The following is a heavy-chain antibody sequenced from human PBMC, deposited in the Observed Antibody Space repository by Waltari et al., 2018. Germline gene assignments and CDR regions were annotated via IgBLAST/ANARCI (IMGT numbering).Heavy chain of an antibody. J-gene: IGHJ5*02. D-gene: IGHD4-17*01. V-gene: IGHV4-59*11. CDR3: ANYDYGHNWFDP. CDR1: GGSISSHY. CDR2: IYYRGST. Sequence: QVQLQESGPGLVKPSDALSLTCTVPGGSISSHYWSWIRQPPGKGLEWIGYIYYRGSTNYNPTLKRRVTISVDTAKIQFSLKLSSVTAADTAVYYCANYDYGHNWFDPWGQGTLVTVSS.